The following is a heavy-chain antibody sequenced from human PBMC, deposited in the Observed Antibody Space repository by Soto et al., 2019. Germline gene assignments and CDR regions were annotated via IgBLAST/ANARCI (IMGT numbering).Heavy chain of an antibody. J-gene: IGHJ4*01. V-gene: IGHV3-15*01. Sequence: GGSLRLSCAASGFTFRYAWMSWVRQAPGKGLEWVARIRSKSDGGTADYPAPVKGRFTISRDDSKNTLYLQMNSLKTEDTAVYYCSTETADYVSMEPYWGQGTLVTVSS. CDR2: IRSKSDGGTA. D-gene: IGHD3-16*01. CDR1: GFTFRYAW. CDR3: STETADYVSMEPY.